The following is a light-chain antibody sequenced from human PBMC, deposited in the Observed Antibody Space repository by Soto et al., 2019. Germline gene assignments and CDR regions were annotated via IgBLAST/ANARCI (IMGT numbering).Light chain of an antibody. CDR1: SNDVGSYNY. V-gene: IGLV2-14*01. CDR3: SSYTSSSTVV. J-gene: IGLJ2*01. CDR2: EVS. Sequence: QSALTQPASVSGPPGQSITISCTGTSNDVGSYNYVSWCQQHPGKAPRLMIYEVSNRPSGVSNRFSGSKSGNTASLTISRLQAEDEVDYYCSSYTSSSTVVFGGGTKLTVL.